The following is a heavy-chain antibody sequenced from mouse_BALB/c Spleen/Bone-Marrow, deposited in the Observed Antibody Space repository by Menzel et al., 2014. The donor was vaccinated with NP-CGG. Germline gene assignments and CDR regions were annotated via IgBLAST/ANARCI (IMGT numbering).Heavy chain of an antibody. Sequence: VKLVESGAELARPGASVKLSCKASGHTFTSYWMQWVKQRPGQGLEWIGAIYPGDGDTRFTQKFKGKATLTADKSSSAAYIHLSSLTAEDSADYYCARAKRYGEMDYWGQGTSVTVSS. V-gene: IGHV1-87*01. CDR2: IYPGDGDT. D-gene: IGHD2-14*01. CDR3: ARAKRYGEMDY. J-gene: IGHJ4*01. CDR1: GHTFTSYW.